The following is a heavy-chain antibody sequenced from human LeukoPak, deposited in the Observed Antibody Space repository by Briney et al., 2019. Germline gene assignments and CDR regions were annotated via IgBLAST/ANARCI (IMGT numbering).Heavy chain of an antibody. V-gene: IGHV3-64D*09. CDR3: VKGGIGY. J-gene: IGHJ4*02. Sequence: GGPLRLSCSASGFSLSDYAMHWARQAPGKGLEFISAISSNGVTTKYADSVKGRFTISRDNSKNTLSLQMSSPRAVDTAVYYCVKGGIGYWGQGTLVTVSS. CDR1: GFSLSDYA. CDR2: ISSNGVTT.